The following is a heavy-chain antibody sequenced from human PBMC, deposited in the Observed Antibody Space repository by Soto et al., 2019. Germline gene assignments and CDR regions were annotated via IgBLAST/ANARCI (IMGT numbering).Heavy chain of an antibody. CDR1: GGTFSSYA. D-gene: IGHD1-1*01. V-gene: IGHV1-69*13. J-gene: IGHJ5*02. CDR2: IIPIFGTA. Sequence: ASVKVSCKASGGTFSSYAISWVRQAPGQGLEWMGGIIPIFGTANYAQKFQGRVTITADESTSTAYMELSSLRSEDTAVYYCARDGNGTTILGWFDPWGQGTLVTVSS. CDR3: ARDGNGTTILGWFDP.